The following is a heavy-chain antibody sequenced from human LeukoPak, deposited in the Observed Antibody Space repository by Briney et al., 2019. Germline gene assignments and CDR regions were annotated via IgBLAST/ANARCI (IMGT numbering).Heavy chain of an antibody. V-gene: IGHV4-34*01. J-gene: IGHJ6*03. CDR2: INHSGST. CDR1: GGSFSGYY. Sequence: SETLSLTCAVYGGSFSGYYWSWIRQPPGKGLEWIGEINHSGSTNYNPSLKRRVTISVDTSKNQFSLKLSSVTAADTAVYYCARGRGKKRSVRNYGWGSQYYYYYMDVWGKGTPVTVSS. D-gene: IGHD3-10*01. CDR3: ARGRGKKRSVRNYGWGSQYYYYYMDV.